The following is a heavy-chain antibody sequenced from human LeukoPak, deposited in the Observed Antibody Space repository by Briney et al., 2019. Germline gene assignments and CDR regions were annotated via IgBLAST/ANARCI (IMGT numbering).Heavy chain of an antibody. CDR2: INPSGGST. Sequence: ASVKVSCKASGYTFTSYYLHWVRQAPGQGLEWMGIINPSGGSTSYAQKFQGRVTMTRDMSTSPVYMELSSLRSEDTAVYYCARGGMKWELLDAVDIWGQGTMVTVSS. CDR3: ARGGMKWELLDAVDI. D-gene: IGHD1-26*01. CDR1: GYTFTSYY. V-gene: IGHV1-46*01. J-gene: IGHJ3*02.